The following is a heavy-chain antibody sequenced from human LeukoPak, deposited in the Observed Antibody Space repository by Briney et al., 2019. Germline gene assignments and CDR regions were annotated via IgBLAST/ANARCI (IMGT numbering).Heavy chain of an antibody. Sequence: SVKVSCKASGYTFTSYYMHWVRQAPGQGLEWMGRIIPILGIANYAQKFQGRVTITADKSTSTAYMELSSLRSEDTAVYYCAVAVAAPYWGQGALVTVSS. CDR1: GYTFTSYY. D-gene: IGHD6-19*01. CDR2: IIPILGIA. CDR3: AVAVAAPY. J-gene: IGHJ4*02. V-gene: IGHV1-69*02.